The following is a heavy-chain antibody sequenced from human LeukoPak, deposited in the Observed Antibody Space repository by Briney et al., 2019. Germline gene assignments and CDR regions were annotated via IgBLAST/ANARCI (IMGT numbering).Heavy chain of an antibody. D-gene: IGHD3-22*01. CDR2: ISGSGGST. J-gene: IGHJ4*02. Sequence: GGSLRLSCAASGFTFSSYAMSWVRQAPGKGLEWVSAISGSGGSTYYADSVKGRFTISRDNSKNTLYLQMNSLRAEDTAVYYCARPHYYDSSGYYRYWGQGTLVTVSS. CDR1: GFTFSSYA. V-gene: IGHV3-23*01. CDR3: ARPHYYDSSGYYRY.